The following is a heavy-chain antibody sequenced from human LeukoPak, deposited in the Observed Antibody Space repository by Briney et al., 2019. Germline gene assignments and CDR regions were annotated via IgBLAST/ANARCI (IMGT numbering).Heavy chain of an antibody. V-gene: IGHV4-39*07. CDR3: ARAGVDIPSAFDI. CDR2: IYYSGST. J-gene: IGHJ3*02. D-gene: IGHD3-9*01. Sequence: PSETLSLTCTVSGGSISSSSYYWGWIRQPPGKGLEWIGSIYYSGSTYYNPSLKSRVTISVDTSKNQFSLKLSSVTAADTAVYYCARAGVDIPSAFDIWGQGTMVTVSS. CDR1: GGSISSSSYY.